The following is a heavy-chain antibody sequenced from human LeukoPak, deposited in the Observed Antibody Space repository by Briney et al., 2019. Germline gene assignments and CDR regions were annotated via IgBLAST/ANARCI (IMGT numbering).Heavy chain of an antibody. Sequence: PSETLSLTCTVSGGSISSSSYYWGWIRQPPGKGLEWIGSIYYSGSTYYNPSLKSRVTISVDTSKNQFTLKLSSVAAADTAVYYCARVNRATAVGYWGQGTLVTVSS. CDR2: IYYSGST. J-gene: IGHJ4*02. D-gene: IGHD1-26*01. CDR1: GGSISSSSYY. V-gene: IGHV4-39*06. CDR3: ARVNRATAVGY.